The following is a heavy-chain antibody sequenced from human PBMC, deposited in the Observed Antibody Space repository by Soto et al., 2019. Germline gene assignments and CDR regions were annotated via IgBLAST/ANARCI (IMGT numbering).Heavy chain of an antibody. CDR2: ISAYNGNT. D-gene: IGHD1-26*01. CDR3: ARVSPRGGIVGATNDYYYGMDV. J-gene: IGHJ6*02. CDR1: GYTFTSYG. Sequence: VASVKVSCKASGYTFTSYGISWVRQAPGQGLEWMGWISAYNGNTNYAQKLQGRVTMTTDTSTSTAYMELRSLRSDDTAVYYRARVSPRGGIVGATNDYYYGMDVWGQGTTVTVSS. V-gene: IGHV1-18*04.